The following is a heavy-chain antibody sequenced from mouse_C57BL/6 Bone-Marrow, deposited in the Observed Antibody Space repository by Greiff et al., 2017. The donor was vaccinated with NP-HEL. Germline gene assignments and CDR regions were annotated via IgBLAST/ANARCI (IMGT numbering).Heavy chain of an antibody. J-gene: IGHJ2*01. V-gene: IGHV14-4*01. Sequence: EVKLQESGAELVRPGASVKLSCTASGFNIKDDYMHWVKQRPEQGLEWIGWIDPENGDTEYASKFQGKATITADTSSNTAYLQLSSLTSEDTAVYYCTPRPDDYWGQGTTLTVSS. CDR3: TPRPDDY. CDR1: GFNIKDDY. CDR2: IDPENGDT.